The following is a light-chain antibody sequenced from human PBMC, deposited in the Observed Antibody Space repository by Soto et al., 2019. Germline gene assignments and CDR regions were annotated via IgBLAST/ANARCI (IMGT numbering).Light chain of an antibody. CDR1: QGIRND. Sequence: AIQMTKSHSSLSASVGDRVPITGRASQGIRNDLGWYQQKPGKAPKLLIYAASSLQSGVPSRFSGSGSGTDFTLTISSLQPEEFATYYCLQDYNYPWTVGQGTKVDIK. V-gene: IGKV1-6*01. CDR3: LQDYNYPWT. J-gene: IGKJ1*01. CDR2: AAS.